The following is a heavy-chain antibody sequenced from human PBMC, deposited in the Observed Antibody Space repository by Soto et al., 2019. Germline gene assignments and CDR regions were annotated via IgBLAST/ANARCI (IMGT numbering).Heavy chain of an antibody. J-gene: IGHJ4*02. CDR3: AKDLSG. CDR1: GFTFDDYA. Sequence: ESGGGLVQPGRSLRLSCAASGFTFDDYAMHWVRQAPGKGLEWVSGISWNSGSIGYADSVKGRFTISRDNAKNSLYLQMNSLRAEDTALYYCAKDLSGWGQGTLVTVSS. V-gene: IGHV3-9*01. D-gene: IGHD3-3*01. CDR2: ISWNSGSI.